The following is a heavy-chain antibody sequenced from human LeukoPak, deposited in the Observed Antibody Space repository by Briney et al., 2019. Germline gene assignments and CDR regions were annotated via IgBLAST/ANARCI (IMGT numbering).Heavy chain of an antibody. D-gene: IGHD3-3*01. CDR1: GGSFSGYY. Sequence: SETLSLTCAVYGGSFSGYYWSWIRQPPGKGLEWIGEINHSGSTNYNPSLKSRVTISVDTSKNQFSLKLSSVTAADTAVYYCARDRGDFWSGYYILDYWGQGTLVTVSS. CDR3: ARDRGDFWSGYYILDY. V-gene: IGHV4-34*01. J-gene: IGHJ4*02. CDR2: INHSGST.